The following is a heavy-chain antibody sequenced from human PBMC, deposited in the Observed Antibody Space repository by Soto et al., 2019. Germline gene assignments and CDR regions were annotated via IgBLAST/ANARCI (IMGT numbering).Heavy chain of an antibody. D-gene: IGHD6-13*01. Sequence: SETLSLTCAVSGGSISSSNWWSWVRQPPGKGLEWIGKIYHSGSTNYNPSLKSRVTISVDKSKNQFSLKLSSVTAADTAVYYCARDKYSSSWHYYYYGMDVWGPGTTVTVS. J-gene: IGHJ6*02. V-gene: IGHV4-4*02. CDR1: GGSISSSNW. CDR3: ARDKYSSSWHYYYYGMDV. CDR2: IYHSGST.